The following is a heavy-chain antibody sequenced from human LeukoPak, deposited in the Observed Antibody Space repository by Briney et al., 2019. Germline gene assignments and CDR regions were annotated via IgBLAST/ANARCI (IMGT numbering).Heavy chain of an antibody. CDR2: IYYSGST. D-gene: IGHD3-22*01. V-gene: IGHV4-39*07. CDR3: ARGLPNDSSGYYYDY. Sequence: SETLSLTCTVSGGSISSSSYYWGWIRQPPGKGLEWIGSIYYSGSTYYNPSLKSRVTISVDTSKNQFSLKLRSVTAADTAVYYCARGLPNDSSGYYYDYWGQGTRVTVSS. CDR1: GGSISSSSYY. J-gene: IGHJ4*02.